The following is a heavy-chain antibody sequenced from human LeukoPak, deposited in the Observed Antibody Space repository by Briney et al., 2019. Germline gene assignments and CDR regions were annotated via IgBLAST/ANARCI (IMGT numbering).Heavy chain of an antibody. CDR1: GGSISSYY. V-gene: IGHV4-59*01. Sequence: SETLSLTCTVSGGSISSYYWSWIRQPPGKGLEWIGYIYYSGSTNYNPSLKSRVTISVDTSKNQFSLKLSSVTAADTAVYYCARDLYSSRSYYGMDVWGQGTTVTVSS. J-gene: IGHJ6*02. D-gene: IGHD6-13*01. CDR3: ARDLYSSRSYYGMDV. CDR2: IYYSGST.